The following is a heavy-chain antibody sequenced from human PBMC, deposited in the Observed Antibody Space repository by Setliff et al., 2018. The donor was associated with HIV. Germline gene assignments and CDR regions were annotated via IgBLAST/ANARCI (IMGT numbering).Heavy chain of an antibody. CDR2: MNPNSGNT. D-gene: IGHD3-16*02. Sequence: GASVKVSCKVSGDTFRNYALNWVRQAPGQGLEWMGWMNPNSGNTGYAQKFQGRVTMTRNTSISTAYMELSSLRSEDTAVYYCARCSYVWGSYRMQPWGQGTLVTVSS. J-gene: IGHJ5*02. V-gene: IGHV1-8*02. CDR1: GDTFRNYA. CDR3: ARCSYVWGSYRMQP.